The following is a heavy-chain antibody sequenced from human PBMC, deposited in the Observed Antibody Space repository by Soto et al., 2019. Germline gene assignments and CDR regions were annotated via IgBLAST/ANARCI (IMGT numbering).Heavy chain of an antibody. CDR2: IYYSGST. J-gene: IGHJ5*02. CDR1: GGSISSGGYY. CDR3: ARDGPEGDGWFDP. Sequence: QVQLQESGPGLVKPSQTLSLTCTVSGGSISSGGYYWSWIRQHPGKGLEWIGYIYYSGSTYYNPPLKSRVTRPVDTSKNQFSLKLSSVTAADTAGYYCARDGPEGDGWFDPWGQGTLVTVSS. V-gene: IGHV4-31*03. D-gene: IGHD3-16*01.